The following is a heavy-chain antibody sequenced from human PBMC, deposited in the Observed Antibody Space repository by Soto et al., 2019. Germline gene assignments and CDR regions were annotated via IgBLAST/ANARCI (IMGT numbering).Heavy chain of an antibody. CDR2: IDPSDSYA. CDR1: GYSFTNYW. J-gene: IGHJ6*02. V-gene: IGHV5-10-1*01. CDR3: ARHRQQLVSTSPFYYYFYGMDV. D-gene: IGHD6-13*01. Sequence: PGESLKISCKGSGYSFTNYWISWVRQMPGKGLEWVGRIDPSDSYANYSPSFQGHVTISADKSISTAYLQWSSLKASDTAMYYCARHRQQLVSTSPFYYYFYGMDVWGQGTTVTVSS.